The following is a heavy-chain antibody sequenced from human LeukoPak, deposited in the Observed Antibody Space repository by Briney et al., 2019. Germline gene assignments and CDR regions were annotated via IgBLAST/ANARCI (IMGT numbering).Heavy chain of an antibody. CDR1: GYTSTSYY. D-gene: IGHD6-6*01. J-gene: IGHJ4*02. Sequence: ASVKVSCKASGYTSTSYYMHWVRQAPGQGLEWMGIINPSGGSTSYAQKFQGRVTMTRDMSTSTVYMELSSLRSEDTAVYYCATSDSSSSLLDYWGQGTLVTVSS. V-gene: IGHV1-46*01. CDR2: INPSGGST. CDR3: ATSDSSSSLLDY.